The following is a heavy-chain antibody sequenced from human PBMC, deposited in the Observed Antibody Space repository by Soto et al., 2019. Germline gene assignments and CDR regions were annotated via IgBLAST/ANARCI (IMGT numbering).Heavy chain of an antibody. D-gene: IGHD2-2*01. J-gene: IGHJ4*02. Sequence: GGSLRLSCAASGFTFRTYSMNWVRQAPGKGLEWVSSISSSSYYIYYADSVKGRFTISRDNAKNSLFLQMNSLRAEDTAVYYCARERGSCTSSSCFGSPDYWGQGTLVTVS. CDR3: ARERGSCTSSSCFGSPDY. V-gene: IGHV3-21*01. CDR2: ISSSSYYI. CDR1: GFTFRTYS.